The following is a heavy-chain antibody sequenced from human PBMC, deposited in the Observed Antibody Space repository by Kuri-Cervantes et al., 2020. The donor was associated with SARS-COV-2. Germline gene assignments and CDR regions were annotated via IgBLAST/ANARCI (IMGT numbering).Heavy chain of an antibody. CDR1: GGSISSSSYY. J-gene: IGHJ3*02. D-gene: IGHD2/OR15-2a*01. V-gene: IGHV4-39*07. CDR2: IYYSGST. Sequence: GSLRLSCTVSGGSISSSSYYWGWIRQPPGKGLEWIGSIYYSGSTYYNPSLKSRVTISVDTSKNQFSLKLSSVTAADTAVYYCARGDPRIALDIWGQGTMVTVSS. CDR3: ARGDPRIALDI.